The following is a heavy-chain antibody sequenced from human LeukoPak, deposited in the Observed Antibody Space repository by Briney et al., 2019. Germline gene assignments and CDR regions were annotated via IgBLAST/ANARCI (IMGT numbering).Heavy chain of an antibody. V-gene: IGHV4-4*07. J-gene: IGHJ3*02. D-gene: IGHD6-19*01. CDR3: ARTKQWLAFDI. CDR2: VFNGVNT. CDR1: GGSISIDY. Sequence: KSSETLSLTCAVSGGSISIDYWTWIRQPAGQGLEWIGRVFNGVNTQYNPSLKSRVSMSVDTSKNQFSLKLTSVTVADTAVYYCARTKQWLAFDIWGQGTMVTVSS.